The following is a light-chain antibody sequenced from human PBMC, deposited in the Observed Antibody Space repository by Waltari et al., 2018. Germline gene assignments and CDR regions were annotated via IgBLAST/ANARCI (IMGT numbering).Light chain of an antibody. CDR3: QQYGSSPPT. Sequence: EIVSTQSPGTLSLSPGERTTLSCRAGQSFTNNYLAWYQQKPGQAPRLLIYGASSRASGVPDRFSGSGSGTDFTLTISRLEPEDFAVYVCQQYGSSPPTFGQGTKVEIK. CDR1: QSFTNNY. J-gene: IGKJ1*01. V-gene: IGKV3-20*01. CDR2: GAS.